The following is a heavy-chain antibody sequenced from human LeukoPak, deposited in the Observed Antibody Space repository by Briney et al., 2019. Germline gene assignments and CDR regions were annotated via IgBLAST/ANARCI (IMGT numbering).Heavy chain of an antibody. D-gene: IGHD5-24*01. V-gene: IGHV3-23*01. CDR1: GFSFSSAA. J-gene: IGHJ3*01. CDR2: IGTIGYST. Sequence: GGSLRLSCAASGFSFSSAAMTWVPQAPGEGLEWVSLIGTIGYSTYYADSVEGRFTISRDNSKNTLSLQMNSLRVEDTAIYCCAKDIQLSPWGLGTMVTVSS. CDR3: AKDIQLSP.